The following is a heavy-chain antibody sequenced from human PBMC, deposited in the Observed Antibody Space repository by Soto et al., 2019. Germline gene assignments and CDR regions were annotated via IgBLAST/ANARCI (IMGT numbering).Heavy chain of an antibody. CDR3: ARESTGSYDW. J-gene: IGHJ5*01. CDR1: GNTVPNYA. Sequence: ASVKVSCKASGNTVPNYAIHWVRQAPGQRLEWMGWINGGNGNTYYSEHFQGRVTMTRDTSTSTVYMELSSLTSEDTAVYYCARESTGSYDWWGQGTLVTVSS. CDR2: INGGNGNT. V-gene: IGHV1-3*01.